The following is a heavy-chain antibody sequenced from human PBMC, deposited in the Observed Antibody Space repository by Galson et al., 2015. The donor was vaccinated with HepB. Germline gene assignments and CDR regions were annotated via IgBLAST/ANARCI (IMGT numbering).Heavy chain of an antibody. D-gene: IGHD4-23*01. J-gene: IGHJ6*02. CDR1: GLIFSSYG. CDR2: ISGSGGKT. CDR3: AKVGGNWEVDYYYYGMDV. V-gene: IGHV3-23*01. Sequence: SLRLSCAASGLIFSSYGMTWVRQAPGKGLEWVSVISGSGGKTYYVDSVKGRFTISRDNSKNTLYLQMNSLRVEDTAVYYCAKVGGNWEVDYYYYGMDVWGQGTTVTVSS.